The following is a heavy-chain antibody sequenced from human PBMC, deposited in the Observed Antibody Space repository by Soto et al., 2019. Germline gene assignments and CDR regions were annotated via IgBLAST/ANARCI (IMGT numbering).Heavy chain of an antibody. CDR1: GGSISSYY. J-gene: IGHJ6*02. V-gene: IGHV4-59*01. Sequence: SETLSLTCTVSGGSISSYYWSWIRQPPGKGLEWIGYIYYSGSTNYNPSLKSRVTISVDTSKNQFSLKLSSVTAADTAVYYCARDRSGLRRGRWARQDYYCGMHAWGQGTTVTASS. D-gene: IGHD6-25*01. CDR2: IYYSGST. CDR3: ARDRSGLRRGRWARQDYYCGMHA.